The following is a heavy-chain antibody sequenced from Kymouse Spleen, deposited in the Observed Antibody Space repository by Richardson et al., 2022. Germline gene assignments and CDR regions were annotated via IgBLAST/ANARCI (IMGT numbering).Heavy chain of an antibody. Sequence: QVQLVQSGAEVKKPGASVKVSCKASGYTFTGYYMHWVRQAPGQGLEWMGWINPNSGGTNYAQKFQGWVTMTRDTSISTAYMELSRLRSDDTAVYYCARERDVLRYFDPKSFYGMDVWGQGTTVTVSS. CDR2: INPNSGGT. V-gene: IGHV1-2*04. J-gene: IGHJ6*02. CDR3: ARERDVLRYFDPKSFYGMDV. D-gene: IGHD3-9*01. CDR1: GYTFTGYY.